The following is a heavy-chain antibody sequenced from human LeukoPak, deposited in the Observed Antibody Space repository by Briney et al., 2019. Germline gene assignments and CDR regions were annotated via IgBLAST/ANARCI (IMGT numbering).Heavy chain of an antibody. V-gene: IGHV4-4*02. CDR1: GASISDTNW. J-gene: IGHJ4*02. D-gene: IGHD5-12*01. Sequence: SETLSLTCTISGASISDTNWWTWVRQPPGKGLEWIGEISHNGNTNYSPSLKSRVTISVDKSKNQFSLRLDSVTAADTAVYYCARDGSSASDRDLDHWGQGALVTVSS. CDR3: ARDGSSASDRDLDH. CDR2: ISHNGNT.